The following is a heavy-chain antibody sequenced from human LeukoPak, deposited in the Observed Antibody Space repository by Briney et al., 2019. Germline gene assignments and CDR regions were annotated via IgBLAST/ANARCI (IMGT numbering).Heavy chain of an antibody. D-gene: IGHD1-26*01. Sequence: PGGSLRLSCAASGFIFTSYAMHWVRQAPGKGLEWVAVISYDGSNKYYADSVKGRFTISKGTSKNTLYLQMSSLRAEDTAIYYCAKRGSKWDLDNWGQGTLVTVSS. V-gene: IGHV3-33*05. CDR1: GFIFTSYA. CDR2: ISYDGSNK. J-gene: IGHJ4*02. CDR3: AKRGSKWDLDN.